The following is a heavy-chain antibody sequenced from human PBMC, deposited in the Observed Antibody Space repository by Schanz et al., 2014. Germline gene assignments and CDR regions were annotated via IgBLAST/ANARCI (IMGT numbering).Heavy chain of an antibody. D-gene: IGHD6-6*01. V-gene: IGHV3-11*01. Sequence: QVQLVESGGGLVKPGGSLRLSCAASGFTFSDYYMNWIRQATGKGLEWVSYISNSGYTIYYADSVKARFTISRDNAKNSLYLQMTRLRAEDTAVYYCARAPPPYSSSPYYWYYGMDVWGQGTTVTVSS. CDR2: ISNSGYTI. CDR1: GFTFSDYY. J-gene: IGHJ6*02. CDR3: ARAPPPYSSSPYYWYYGMDV.